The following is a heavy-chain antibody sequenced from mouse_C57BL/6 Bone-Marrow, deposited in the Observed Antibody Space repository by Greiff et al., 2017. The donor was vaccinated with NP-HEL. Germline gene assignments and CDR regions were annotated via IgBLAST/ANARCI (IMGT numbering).Heavy chain of an antibody. CDR2: INPNNGGT. CDR3: ARTPIYYYGYFDV. V-gene: IGHV1-26*01. CDR1: GYTFTDYY. Sequence: EVQLQQSGPELVKPGASVKISCKASGYTFTDYYMNWVKQSHGKSLEWIGDINPNNGGTSYNQKFKGKAILTVDKSSSTAYMELRSLTSEDSAVYYCARTPIYYYGYFDVWGTGTTVTVSS. D-gene: IGHD1-1*01. J-gene: IGHJ1*03.